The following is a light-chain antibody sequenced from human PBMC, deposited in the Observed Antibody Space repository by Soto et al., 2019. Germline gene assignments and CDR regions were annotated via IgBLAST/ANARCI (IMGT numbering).Light chain of an antibody. Sequence: EIVLTQSPGTLSLSPGERATLSCRASQSVTSYLAWYQQKPGQAPRLLIYGASSRATGIPDRFSGSGSGTDFTLTISRLEPEDFAVYCCQQYRSSPPLTFGGATKVEIK. CDR3: QQYRSSPPLT. CDR2: GAS. CDR1: QSVTSY. V-gene: IGKV3-20*01. J-gene: IGKJ4*01.